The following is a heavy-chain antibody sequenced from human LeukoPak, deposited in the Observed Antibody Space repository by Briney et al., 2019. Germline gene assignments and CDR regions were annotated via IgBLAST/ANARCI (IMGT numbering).Heavy chain of an antibody. CDR1: GYTFTSYY. D-gene: IGHD3-22*01. J-gene: IGHJ3*02. Sequence: GASVKVSCKASGYTFTSYYMHWVRQAPGQGLEWMGIINPSGGSTSYAQKFQGRVTMTRDTSTSTVYMELSSLRSEDTAVYYCAAPNYYDSSGYVAFDIWGQGTMVTVSS. CDR3: AAPNYYDSSGYVAFDI. V-gene: IGHV1-46*01. CDR2: INPSGGST.